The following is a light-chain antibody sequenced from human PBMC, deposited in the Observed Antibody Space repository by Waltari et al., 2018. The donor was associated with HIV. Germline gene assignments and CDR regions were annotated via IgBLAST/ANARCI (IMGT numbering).Light chain of an antibody. Sequence: DVVMTQSPDSPAVSLGERATLNCKSSQSLSHPFDNKNYLPWYQQKSGQTPKLLIYWASTRESGVPDRFSGSGSGTDFTLTISSLQAEDVAVYYCQQYYSSPWTFGQGTKVEIK. V-gene: IGKV4-1*01. CDR2: WAS. J-gene: IGKJ1*01. CDR3: QQYYSSPWT. CDR1: QSLSHPFDNKNY.